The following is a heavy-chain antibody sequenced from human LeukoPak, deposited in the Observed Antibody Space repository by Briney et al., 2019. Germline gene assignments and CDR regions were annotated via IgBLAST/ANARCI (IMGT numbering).Heavy chain of an antibody. V-gene: IGHV4-61*01. D-gene: IGHD6-13*01. Sequence: SETLSLTCTVSGGSVSNSYFWSWIRQPPGKGLDWIGYIYYSGSTNYNPSLKSRVTISVDTSKNQFSLKLSSVTAADTAVYYCARLLYSSSYDWYFDLWGRGTLVTVSS. CDR2: IYYSGST. CDR3: ARLLYSSSYDWYFDL. J-gene: IGHJ2*01. CDR1: GGSVSNSYF.